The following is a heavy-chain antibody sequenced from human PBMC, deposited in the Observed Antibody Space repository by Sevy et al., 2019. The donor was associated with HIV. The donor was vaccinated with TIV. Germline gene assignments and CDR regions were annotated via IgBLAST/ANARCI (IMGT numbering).Heavy chain of an antibody. CDR2: ISGFNGNK. D-gene: IGHD2-21*02. J-gene: IGHJ4*02. V-gene: IGHV1-18*01. CDR1: GYAFSNYG. CDR3: ARASGKYGDSGFDY. Sequence: ASVKVTRKTSGYAFSNYGIVWVRQAPGQGLEWLGWISGFNGNKHYAEKFQDRDSMTIDTATDTFYMDLRSLTSDDTGVYYCARASGKYGDSGFDYWGQGTLVTVSS.